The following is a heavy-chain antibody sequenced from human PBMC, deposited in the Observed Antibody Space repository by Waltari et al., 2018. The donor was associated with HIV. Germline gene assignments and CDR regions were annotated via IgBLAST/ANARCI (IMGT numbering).Heavy chain of an antibody. CDR1: GGSFDEYY. D-gene: IGHD3-16*01. Sequence: QVQLQQWGAGLLKPSETLSLTCAIYGGSFDEYYWAWIRQTPEKGLEWLGDINNIGTTTYNPSLKSRVTVSIDTSKNELSLKLTSVTATDTALYYCARLRFHSLYYFDSWGPGILVTVSS. CDR2: INNIGTT. J-gene: IGHJ4*02. V-gene: IGHV4-34*01. CDR3: ARLRFHSLYYFDS.